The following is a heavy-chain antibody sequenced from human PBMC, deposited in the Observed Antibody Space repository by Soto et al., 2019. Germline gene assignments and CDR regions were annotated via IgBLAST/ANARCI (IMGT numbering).Heavy chain of an antibody. J-gene: IGHJ3*02. CDR1: GGSISSGNYY. CDR2: ISYSGTT. CDR3: ARRETVGNGYFDWLLAFDI. V-gene: IGHV4-30-4*02. D-gene: IGHD3-9*01. Sequence: PSETLSLTCTVSGGSISSGNYYWSWIRQPPGKGLEWIGFISYSGTTHYSASLRSRVSISVDTSKNQFSVDLSSVTAADTAVYYRARRETVGNGYFDWLLAFDIWGQGTMVTVSS.